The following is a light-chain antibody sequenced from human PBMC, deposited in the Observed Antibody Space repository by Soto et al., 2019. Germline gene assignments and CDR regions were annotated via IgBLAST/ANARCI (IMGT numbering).Light chain of an antibody. CDR3: QQRSNWPPMWT. CDR1: QSVSTY. CDR2: DTP. J-gene: IGKJ1*01. V-gene: IGKV3-11*01. Sequence: ENVLTQSPATLSLSPGERATLSCRASQSVSTYLAWYQQKPGQAPRLLIYDTPNRATGIPARFSGSGSGTDFTLTISSLEPEDFAVYYCQQRSNWPPMWTFGQGTKVEIK.